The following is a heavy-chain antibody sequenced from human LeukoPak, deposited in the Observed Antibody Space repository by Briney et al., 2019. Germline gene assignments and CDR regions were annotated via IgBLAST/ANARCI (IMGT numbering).Heavy chain of an antibody. V-gene: IGHV4-39*07. CDR1: GGSISDRTYC. Sequence: PPQTLSLTCTVSGGSISDRTYCWDWIRQPPGKGLEWIGTICYAGSAYYNPSLKSRVTISVDTSKNQFSLKLSSVTAADTAVYYCARAVGYSYGYYFDYWGQGTLVTVSS. J-gene: IGHJ4*02. CDR3: ARAVGYSYGYYFDY. CDR2: ICYAGSA. D-gene: IGHD5-18*01.